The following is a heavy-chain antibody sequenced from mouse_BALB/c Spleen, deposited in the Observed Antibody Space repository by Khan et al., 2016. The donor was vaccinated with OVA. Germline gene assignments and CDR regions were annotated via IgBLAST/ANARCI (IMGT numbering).Heavy chain of an antibody. CDR2: INTYTGEP. CDR1: GYTLTNYG. D-gene: IGHD2-1*01. V-gene: IGHV9-3-1*01. CDR3: ARSNGNYWFAY. J-gene: IGHJ3*01. Sequence: QIQLVQSGPELKKPGETVKISCTASGYTLTNYGMNWVKQAPGTGLKWMGWINTYTGEPTYAEDFKGRIAFSLETSASTAYWQINNLKNEDTATYFCARSNGNYWFAYWGQGTLVTVSA.